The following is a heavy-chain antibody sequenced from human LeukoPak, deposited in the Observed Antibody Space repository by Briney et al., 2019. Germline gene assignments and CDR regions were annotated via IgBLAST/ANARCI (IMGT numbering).Heavy chain of an antibody. CDR2: IYYSGST. D-gene: IGHD3-10*01. Sequence: PSETLSLTCTVSGGSISSYYWSWIRQPPGKGLEWIGYIYYSGSTNYNPSLKSRVTISVDTSKNQFSLKLSSVTAADTAVYYCARPGFGGRWFDPWGQGTLVTVSS. CDR1: GGSISSYY. CDR3: ARPGFGGRWFDP. J-gene: IGHJ5*02. V-gene: IGHV4-59*12.